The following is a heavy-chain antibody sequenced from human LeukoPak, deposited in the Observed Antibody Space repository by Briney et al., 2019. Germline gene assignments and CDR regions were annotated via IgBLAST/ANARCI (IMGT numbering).Heavy chain of an antibody. CDR3: AKDFRRNYFDY. Sequence: EGSLRLSCAASGFTFSSYGMHWVRQAPGKGLEWVAVISYDGSNKYYADSVKGRFTISRDNSKNTLYLQMNSLRAEDTAVYYCAKDFRRNYFDYWGQGTLVTVSS. J-gene: IGHJ4*02. CDR1: GFTFSSYG. CDR2: ISYDGSNK. V-gene: IGHV3-30*18.